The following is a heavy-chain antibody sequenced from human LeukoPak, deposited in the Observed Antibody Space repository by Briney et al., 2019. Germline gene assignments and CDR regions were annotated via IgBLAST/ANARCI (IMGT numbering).Heavy chain of an antibody. V-gene: IGHV4-59*12. Sequence: PSETLSLTCTVSGGSISSYYWSWIRQPPGKGLEWIGYIYYSGTTNYNPSLKSRVTISVDTSKNQFSLKLSSVTAADTAVYYCARGPTSSLGYCSSTSCYEIDYWGQGTLVTVSS. CDR1: GGSISSYY. CDR3: ARGPTSSLGYCSSTSCYEIDY. J-gene: IGHJ4*02. D-gene: IGHD2-2*01. CDR2: IYYSGTT.